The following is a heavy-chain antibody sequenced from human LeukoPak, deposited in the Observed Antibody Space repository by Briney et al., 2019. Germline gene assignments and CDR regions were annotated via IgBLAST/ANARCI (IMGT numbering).Heavy chain of an antibody. D-gene: IGHD6-19*01. Sequence: QPGGSLRLSCAASGCTFSSYSMNWVRQAPGKGLEWVSYISSSSTIYYADSVKGRFTISRDNAKNSLYLQMNSLRADDTAVYYCAKDRDTSGWYRFDPWGQGTLVTVSS. J-gene: IGHJ5*02. CDR1: GCTFSSYS. V-gene: IGHV3-48*01. CDR2: ISSSSTI. CDR3: AKDRDTSGWYRFDP.